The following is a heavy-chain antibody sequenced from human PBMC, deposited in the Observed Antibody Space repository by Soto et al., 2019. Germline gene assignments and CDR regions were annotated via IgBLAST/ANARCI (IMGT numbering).Heavy chain of an antibody. D-gene: IGHD3-3*01. J-gene: IGHJ5*02. CDR3: ARGRRITIFGVVTDNWFDP. CDR2: IIPIFGTA. CDR1: GGTFSSYA. V-gene: IGHV1-69*01. Sequence: QVQLVQSGAEVKKPGSSVKVSCKASGGTFSSYAISWVRQAPGQGLEWMGGIIPIFGTANYAQKFQGIVTITADESTSTAYMGLSSLRSEDTAVYYCARGRRITIFGVVTDNWFDPWGQGTLVTVSS.